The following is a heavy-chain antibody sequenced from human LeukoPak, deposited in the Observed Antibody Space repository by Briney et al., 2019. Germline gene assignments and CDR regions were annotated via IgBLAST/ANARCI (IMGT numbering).Heavy chain of an antibody. CDR3: ARQRYSSSWELRKHNWFDP. J-gene: IGHJ5*02. CDR1: GYTFTGYY. V-gene: IGHV1-2*02. CDR2: INPNSGGT. D-gene: IGHD6-13*01. Sequence: ASVKVSCKASGYTFTGYYMHWVRQAPGQGLEWMGWINPNSGGTNYAQKFQGRVTMTRDTSISTAYMELSRLRSDDTAVYYCARQRYSSSWELRKHNWFDPWGQGTLVTVSS.